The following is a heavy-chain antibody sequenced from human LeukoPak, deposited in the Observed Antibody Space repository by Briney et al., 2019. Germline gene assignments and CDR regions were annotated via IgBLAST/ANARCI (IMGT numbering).Heavy chain of an antibody. Sequence: QPGGSLRLPCAASGFTLSSYEMNWVRHAPGKGLEWVSYISSSGSTVYYADSVKGRFTISRDTAKSSLYLQMDSLRVEDTAVYYCAREVGSSDWAMDVWGQGTTVTVSS. CDR1: GFTLSSYE. V-gene: IGHV3-48*03. CDR2: ISSSGSTV. CDR3: AREVGSSDWAMDV. J-gene: IGHJ6*02. D-gene: IGHD6-19*01.